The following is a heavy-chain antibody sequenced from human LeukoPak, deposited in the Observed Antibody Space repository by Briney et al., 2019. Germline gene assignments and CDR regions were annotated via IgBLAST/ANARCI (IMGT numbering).Heavy chain of an antibody. J-gene: IGHJ4*02. CDR1: GDSITGSSYY. CDR2: MYYSGST. D-gene: IGHD3-22*01. Sequence: SETLSLTCTVSGDSITGSSYYWGWIRQPPGKGLEWIGGMYYSGSTYSNPSFKSRVTISADTSKNQFSLKLKSVTAADTAVYYCARQYYDSTGYYYFDYWGQGTLVTVSS. CDR3: ARQYYDSTGYYYFDY. V-gene: IGHV4-39*01.